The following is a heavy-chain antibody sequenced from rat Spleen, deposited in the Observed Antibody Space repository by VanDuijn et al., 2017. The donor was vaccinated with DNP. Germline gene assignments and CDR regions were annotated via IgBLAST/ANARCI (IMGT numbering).Heavy chain of an antibody. J-gene: IGHJ2*01. CDR2: ISTSGSRT. V-gene: IGHV5-7*01. D-gene: IGHD4-3*01. CDR3: IRWNSGHFDY. Sequence: EVQLVESGGGLVQPGRSLKLSCTGSGFTFSDYNMAWVRQAPQKGLEWVATISTSGSRTYYPDSVKGRFTSSRDNVKSSLYLQMNSLKSEDTATYYCIRWNSGHFDYWGQGVMVTVSS. CDR1: GFTFSDYN.